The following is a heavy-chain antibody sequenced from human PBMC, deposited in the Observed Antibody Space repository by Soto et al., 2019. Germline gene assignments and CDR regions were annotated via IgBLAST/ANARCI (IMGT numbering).Heavy chain of an antibody. V-gene: IGHV1-69*08. CDR2: IIPILGIA. CDR3: AREEVGAILSFDY. J-gene: IGHJ4*02. CDR1: GGTFSSYT. Sequence: QVQLVQSGAEVKKPGSSVKVSCKASGGTFSSYTISWVRQAPGQGLEWMGRIIPILGIANYAQKFQGRVTITADKSTSTAYMELSSLRSEDTAVYYCAREEVGAILSFDYWGQGTLVTVSS. D-gene: IGHD1-26*01.